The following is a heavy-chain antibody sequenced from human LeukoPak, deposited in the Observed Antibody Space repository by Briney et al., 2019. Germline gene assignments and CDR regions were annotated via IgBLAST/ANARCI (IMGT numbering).Heavy chain of an antibody. V-gene: IGHV4-39*07. CDR3: ATTTIRLGY. Sequence: SETLSLTCTVSGGSITSSSKYWGWIRQPPGKGLEWIGSIYYSGTTYYNPSLKSRVTISVDTSKNQFSLKLSSVTAADTAVYYCATTTIRLGYWGQGTLVTVSS. CDR2: IYYSGTT. CDR1: GGSITSSSKY. D-gene: IGHD1-26*01. J-gene: IGHJ4*02.